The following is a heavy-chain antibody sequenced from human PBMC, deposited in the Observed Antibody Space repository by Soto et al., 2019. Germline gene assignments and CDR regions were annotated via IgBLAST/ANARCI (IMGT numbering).Heavy chain of an antibody. CDR2: INPSDGST. Sequence: QVQLVQSGAEVKKPGASVKVSCEASGYTFTNYFIHWVRQAPGQGLEWMGRINPSDGSTTYAQKFQGRITMTRDSSTSTVYMEQSSLRSEGTAVYYCARGGPEMATIGSFDYWGQGTLVTVSS. V-gene: IGHV1-46*01. CDR3: ARGGPEMATIGSFDY. CDR1: GYTFTNYF. J-gene: IGHJ4*02. D-gene: IGHD5-12*01.